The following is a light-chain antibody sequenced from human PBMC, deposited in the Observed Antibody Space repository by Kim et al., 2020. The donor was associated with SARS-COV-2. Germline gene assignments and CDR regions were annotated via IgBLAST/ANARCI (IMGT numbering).Light chain of an antibody. Sequence: VALGQTARITCGGNNIGSKNVHWYQQMPCQAPVLVIYRDSNRPSGIPERFSGSISGNTATLTISRARAGDEADYYCQVWDSITAVVFGGGTQLTVL. CDR1: NIGSKN. V-gene: IGLV3-9*01. CDR3: QVWDSITAVV. CDR2: RDS. J-gene: IGLJ2*01.